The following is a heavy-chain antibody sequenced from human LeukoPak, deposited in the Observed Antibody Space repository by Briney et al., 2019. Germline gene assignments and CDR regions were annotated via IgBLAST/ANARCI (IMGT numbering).Heavy chain of an antibody. CDR3: ARVDSF. J-gene: IGHJ3*01. Sequence: QAGGSLRLSCAASGFTFSSYEMNWVCQAPGKGLEWVSYISTIGNLIYYADSVKGRSTISRDNAKNSLYLQMNSLRAEDTAVYYCARVDSFWGQGTMVTVSS. CDR2: ISTIGNLI. D-gene: IGHD2-2*03. CDR1: GFTFSSYE. V-gene: IGHV3-48*03.